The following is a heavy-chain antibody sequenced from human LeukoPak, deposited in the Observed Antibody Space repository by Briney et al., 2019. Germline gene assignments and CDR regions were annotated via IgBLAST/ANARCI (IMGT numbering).Heavy chain of an antibody. CDR3: ASRVASYFDY. Sequence: SETLSLTCTVSGGSISSYYWSWIRQPPGKGLEWIGYIYTSGSTNYNPSLKSRVTISVDTSKNQFSLKLSSVTAADTAVYYCASRVASYFDYWGQGTLVTVSS. CDR1: GGSISSYY. CDR2: IYTSGST. V-gene: IGHV4-4*09. J-gene: IGHJ4*02. D-gene: IGHD2-15*01.